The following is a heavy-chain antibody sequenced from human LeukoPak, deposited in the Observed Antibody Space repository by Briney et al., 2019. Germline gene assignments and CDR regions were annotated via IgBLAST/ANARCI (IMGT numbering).Heavy chain of an antibody. D-gene: IGHD6-6*01. V-gene: IGHV3-33*01. Sequence: GGSLRLSCAASGFTFSSYGMHWVRQAPGKGLEWVAVIWYDGSNKYYADSVKGRFTISRDNAKNSLYLQMNSLRAEDTAVYYCARERWYSSSSPADYWGQGTLVTVSS. CDR2: IWYDGSNK. J-gene: IGHJ4*02. CDR3: ARERWYSSSSPADY. CDR1: GFTFSSYG.